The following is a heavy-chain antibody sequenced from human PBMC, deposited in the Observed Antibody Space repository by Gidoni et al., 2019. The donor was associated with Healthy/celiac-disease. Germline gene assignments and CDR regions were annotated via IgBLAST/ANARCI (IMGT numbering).Heavy chain of an antibody. Sequence: QVQLVQSGAEVKKPGSSVKVSCTASGGTFSSSAISWVRQAPGQGLDWMGGIIPIFGTANYAQKFQGRVTITADESTSTAYMELSSLRSEDTAVYYCASADGYYYDSSGLSPDYWGQGTLVTVSS. CDR3: ASADGYYYDSSGLSPDY. CDR2: IIPIFGTA. J-gene: IGHJ4*02. D-gene: IGHD3-22*01. V-gene: IGHV1-69*01. CDR1: GGTFSSSA.